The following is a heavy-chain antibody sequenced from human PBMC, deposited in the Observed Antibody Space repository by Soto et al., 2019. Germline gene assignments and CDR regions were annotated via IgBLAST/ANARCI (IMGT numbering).Heavy chain of an antibody. D-gene: IGHD1-26*01. Sequence: EVQLLESGGGLVQPGGSLRLSCVGSGFTFINYAMNWVRQTPGKGLEWVSGISGGGDRTFDADSVKGRFTISRENSKNTGNLQRIRLRADDKAVYYCARKVLGSTSRPDWWYFDLWGRGTLVTVSS. V-gene: IGHV3-23*01. J-gene: IGHJ2*01. CDR1: GFTFINYA. CDR3: ARKVLGSTSRPDWWYFDL. CDR2: ISGGGDRT.